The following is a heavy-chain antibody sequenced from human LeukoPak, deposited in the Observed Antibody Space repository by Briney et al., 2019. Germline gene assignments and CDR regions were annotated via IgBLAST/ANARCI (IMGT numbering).Heavy chain of an antibody. CDR2: ISGSGGST. D-gene: IGHD3-3*01. CDR3: AKDLNFWSGYRFDY. CDR1: GFTFSSYW. Sequence: AGGSLRLSCAASGFTFSSYWMSWVRQAPGKGLEWVSAISGSGGSTYYADSVKGRFAISRDNSKNTLYLQMNSLRAEDTAVYYCAKDLNFWSGYRFDYWGQGTLVTVSS. J-gene: IGHJ4*02. V-gene: IGHV3-23*01.